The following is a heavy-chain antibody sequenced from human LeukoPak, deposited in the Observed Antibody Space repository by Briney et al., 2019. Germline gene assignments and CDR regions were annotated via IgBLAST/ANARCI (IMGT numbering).Heavy chain of an antibody. CDR3: PRGYNGGWHDY. Sequence: SETLSLTCSVSGASITSHYWSWIRQPPGKGPECIGYIYNSGSTNYNPSLKSRVTISIDTPKNQFSLRLSSVTAADTAVYYCPRGYNGGWHDYWGQGTLVTVSS. J-gene: IGHJ4*02. V-gene: IGHV4-59*08. CDR2: IYNSGST. CDR1: GASITSHY. D-gene: IGHD6-19*01.